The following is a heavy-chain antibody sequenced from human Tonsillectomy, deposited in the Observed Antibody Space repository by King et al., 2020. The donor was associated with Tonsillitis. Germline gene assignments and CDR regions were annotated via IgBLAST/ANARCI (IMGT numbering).Heavy chain of an antibody. Sequence: QLQESGPGLVKLSETLSLTCTVSGGSISSHFCSWIRQPPGKGLEWIGYMFYRGSPNYNPTLKIRVPISGDTSKNQFSLKSNSVTAADTAVYYCARDDYVWGSFRSMGAFDIWGQGTMVTVSS. D-gene: IGHD3-16*02. CDR3: ARDDYVWGSFRSMGAFDI. CDR1: GGSISSHF. CDR2: MFYRGSP. V-gene: IGHV4-59*11. J-gene: IGHJ3*02.